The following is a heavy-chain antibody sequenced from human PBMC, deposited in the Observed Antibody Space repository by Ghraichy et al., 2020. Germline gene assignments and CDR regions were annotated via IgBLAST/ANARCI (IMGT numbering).Heavy chain of an antibody. D-gene: IGHD1-1*01. Sequence: LTCAASGFTFSSYGMHWVRQAPGKGLEWVAFIRYDGSNKYYADSVKGRFTISRDNSKNTLYLQMNSLRAEDTAVYYCAKTPPYWNYYYYYMDVWGKGTTVTVSS. CDR3: AKTPPYWNYYYYYMDV. CDR1: GFTFSSYG. J-gene: IGHJ6*03. V-gene: IGHV3-30*02. CDR2: IRYDGSNK.